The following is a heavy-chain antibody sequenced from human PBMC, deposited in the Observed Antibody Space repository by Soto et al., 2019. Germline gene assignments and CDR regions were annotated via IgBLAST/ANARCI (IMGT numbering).Heavy chain of an antibody. CDR2: IYYSGST. V-gene: IGHV4-31*03. Sequence: HSETLSLTCTVSGGSISSGGYYWSWIRQHPGKGLEWIGYIYYSGSTYYNPSLKSRVTISVDTSKNQFSLKLSSVTAADTAVYYCARVPTPLVRGVISWFDPWGQGTLVTVSS. CDR1: GGSISSGGYY. J-gene: IGHJ5*02. CDR3: ARVPTPLVRGVISWFDP. D-gene: IGHD3-16*02.